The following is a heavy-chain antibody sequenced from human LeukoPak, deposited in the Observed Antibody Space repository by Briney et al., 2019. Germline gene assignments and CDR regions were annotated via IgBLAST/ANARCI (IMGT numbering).Heavy chain of an antibody. D-gene: IGHD4-17*01. CDR2: INPNTGVT. CDR3: ARDRTTVTTGYYGMDV. Sequence: ASVKVSCKASGYTFTGYYMHWVRQAPAQGLEWMGWINPNTGVTNYAQKFQGRVTLTRDTSIITAYIELTRLRSDDTAMYYCARDRTTVTTGYYGMDVWGQGTTLTVSS. J-gene: IGHJ6*02. CDR1: GYTFTGYY. V-gene: IGHV1-2*02.